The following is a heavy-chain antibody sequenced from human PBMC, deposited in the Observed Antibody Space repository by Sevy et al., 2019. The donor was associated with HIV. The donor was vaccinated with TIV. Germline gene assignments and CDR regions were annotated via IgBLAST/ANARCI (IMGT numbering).Heavy chain of an antibody. CDR3: ARDVDTPFVRSFDS. D-gene: IGHD5-18*01. J-gene: IGHJ4*02. Sequence: GGSLRLSCVVSGLTFSSDSMNWVHQAPGKGLEWLAYISSSSRTIYYADSVEGRFTNSRDNDKKSVFLQMNNLRDEDSATYYCARDVDTPFVRSFDSWGQGTLVTVSS. CDR2: ISSSSRTI. CDR1: GLTFSSDS. V-gene: IGHV3-48*02.